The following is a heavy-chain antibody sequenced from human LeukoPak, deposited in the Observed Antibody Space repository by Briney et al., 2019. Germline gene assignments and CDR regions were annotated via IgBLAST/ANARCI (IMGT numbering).Heavy chain of an antibody. CDR1: GGSISSSSYY. D-gene: IGHD3-3*01. CDR2: IYYSGST. V-gene: IGHV4-39*07. J-gene: IGHJ5*02. Sequence: SETLSLTCTVSGGSISSSSYYWGWIRQPPGKGPEWIGSIYYSGSTYYNPSLKSRVTISVDTSKNQFSLKLSSVTAADTAVYYCARDGADFWSGYSPPAWFDPWGQGTLVTVSS. CDR3: ARDGADFWSGYSPPAWFDP.